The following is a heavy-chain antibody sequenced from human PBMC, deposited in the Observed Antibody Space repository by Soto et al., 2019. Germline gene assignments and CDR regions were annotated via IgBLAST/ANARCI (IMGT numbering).Heavy chain of an antibody. CDR3: AMYGIGWPN. CDR1: GFTFSTYW. Sequence: GGSLRLSCEASGFTFSTYWMHWVRRTPGKGLVWVSSIESDGSITRYADSVKGRFTISRDNAKNTLYLQMNSLRDEDTAVYYCAMYGIGWPNWGQGTLVTVSS. J-gene: IGHJ4*02. D-gene: IGHD2-8*01. V-gene: IGHV3-74*01. CDR2: IESDGSIT.